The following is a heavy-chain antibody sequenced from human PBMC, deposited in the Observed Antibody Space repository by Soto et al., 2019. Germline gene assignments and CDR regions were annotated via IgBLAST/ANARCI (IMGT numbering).Heavy chain of an antibody. CDR2: IYYSGST. J-gene: IGHJ4*02. V-gene: IGHV4-39*01. CDR3: ARQTASIVRQGDFDY. CDR1: GDSITSSRYY. D-gene: IGHD2-2*01. Sequence: QLVLQESGPGVVKPSETLSLTCSVSGDSITSSRYYWGWIRQTPQTGLEWIGSIYYSGSTFYNPSLKSRGTVSVDTSKNHFSLKLTSVSAADTSLYFCARQTASIVRQGDFDYWGQGTLVTVSS.